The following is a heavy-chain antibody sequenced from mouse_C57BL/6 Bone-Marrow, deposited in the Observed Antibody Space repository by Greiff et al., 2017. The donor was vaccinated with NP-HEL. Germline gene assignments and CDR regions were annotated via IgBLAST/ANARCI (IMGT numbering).Heavy chain of an antibody. Sequence: QVQLQQPGAELVKPGASVKMSCKASGYTFTSYWITWVKQRPGQGLEWIGDIYPGSGSTNYNEKFKSKATLTVDTSSSTAYMQLSSLTSEDSAVYYCARERGYYGSSPYWYFDVWGTGTTVTVSS. CDR2: IYPGSGST. CDR1: GYTFTSYW. J-gene: IGHJ1*03. CDR3: ARERGYYGSSPYWYFDV. V-gene: IGHV1-55*01. D-gene: IGHD1-1*01.